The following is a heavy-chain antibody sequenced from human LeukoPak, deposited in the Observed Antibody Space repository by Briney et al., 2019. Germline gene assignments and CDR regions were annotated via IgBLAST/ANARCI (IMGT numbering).Heavy chain of an antibody. J-gene: IGHJ4*02. CDR3: AGAGLDY. CDR2: IKQDGSGK. V-gene: IGHV3-7*03. Sequence: GGSLRLSCEASGLTIRNYWMSWACQAPGKGLEWVANIKQDGSGKHYVDSVKGRFTISRDNTKNSLYLQMNSLRAEDTAVYYCAGAGLDYWGQGTLVTVSS. CDR1: GLTIRNYW.